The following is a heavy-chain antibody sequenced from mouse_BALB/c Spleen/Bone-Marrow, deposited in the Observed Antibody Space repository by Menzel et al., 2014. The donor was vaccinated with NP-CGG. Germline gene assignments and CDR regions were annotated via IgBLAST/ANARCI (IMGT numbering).Heavy chain of an antibody. CDR3: ARRNWVYYAMDY. Sequence: EVQLQQSGPGLVKPSQSLSLTCTVTGYSVTSDYAWNWIRQFPGNKLEWMGYISYSGSTSYNPSLKSRISITRDTSKNQCFLQLNSVTSEDTATYYCARRNWVYYAMDYWGQGTSVTVSS. CDR2: ISYSGST. V-gene: IGHV3-2*02. J-gene: IGHJ4*01. D-gene: IGHD4-1*01. CDR1: GYSVTSDYA.